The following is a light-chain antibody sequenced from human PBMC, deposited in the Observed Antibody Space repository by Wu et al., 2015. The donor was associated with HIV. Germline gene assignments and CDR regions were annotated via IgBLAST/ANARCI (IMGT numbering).Light chain of an antibody. Sequence: ILSCRATCLXEERLLGLVXQKPGQSPSLLVFDAASRASGVPDRFRGSASATNSHFSLTISRLEAEDSALYFCQQYANSPWTFGQGT. CDR3: QQYANSPWT. V-gene: IGKV3-20*01. J-gene: IGKJ1*01. CDR2: DAA. CDR1: LXEERL.